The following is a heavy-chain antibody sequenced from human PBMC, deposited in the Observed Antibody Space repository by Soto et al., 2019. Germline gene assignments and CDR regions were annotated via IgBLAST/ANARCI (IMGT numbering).Heavy chain of an antibody. Sequence: QVQLVQSGAELKKPGASVKVSCKASGYTFTNYGISWVRQAPGQGLEWMGWINTYHGNTKYAQKLQGRVTMTKDSYTSTVYRELTRLRSDDTAVYYCARSPVYSASWCYFYCGMKIWRLGTTVIVSS. CDR2: INTYHGNT. D-gene: IGHD6-13*01. CDR1: GYTFTNYG. CDR3: ARSPVYSASWCYFYCGMKI. J-gene: IGHJ6*02. V-gene: IGHV1-18*01.